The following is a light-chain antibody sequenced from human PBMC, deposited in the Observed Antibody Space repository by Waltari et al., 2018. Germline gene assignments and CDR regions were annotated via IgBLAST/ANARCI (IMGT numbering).Light chain of an antibody. Sequence: DIEMTQSASTLSASVGDRLTITCRASQSMSTWLAWYQQKPGKAPKLLIYKASYLESGVPSRFSGSGSGTEFTLTITSLQPDDFATYYCQQYDTFSATFGPGTTVDI. CDR2: KAS. CDR1: QSMSTW. V-gene: IGKV1-5*03. J-gene: IGKJ1*01. CDR3: QQYDTFSAT.